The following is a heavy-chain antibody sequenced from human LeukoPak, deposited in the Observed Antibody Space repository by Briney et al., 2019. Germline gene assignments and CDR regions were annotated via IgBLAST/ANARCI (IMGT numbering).Heavy chain of an antibody. Sequence: PSETLSLTCAVYGGSFSGYYWSWIRQPAGKGLEWIGRIYTSGSTNYNPSLKSRVTMSVDTSKNQFSLKLSSVTAADTAVYYCARDGTYGYSSSWFDPWGQGALVTVSS. D-gene: IGHD6-13*01. CDR3: ARDGTYGYSSSWFDP. CDR2: IYTSGST. J-gene: IGHJ5*02. CDR1: GGSFSGYY. V-gene: IGHV4-4*07.